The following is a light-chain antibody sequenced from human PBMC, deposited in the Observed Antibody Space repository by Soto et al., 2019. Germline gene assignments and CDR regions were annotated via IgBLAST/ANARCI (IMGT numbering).Light chain of an antibody. V-gene: IGKV3D-11*02. CDR3: QQRNYWQVT. J-gene: IGKJ5*01. CDR2: DVS. Sequence: EILMTQSPATLSVSPGERFTLSCRASQSVGSNLAWYQQKPGQAPRLLIYDVSNRATGIPARFSGSGSGTDFTLTISSLEPEDFAVYYCQQRNYWQVTFGQGTRLEI. CDR1: QSVGSN.